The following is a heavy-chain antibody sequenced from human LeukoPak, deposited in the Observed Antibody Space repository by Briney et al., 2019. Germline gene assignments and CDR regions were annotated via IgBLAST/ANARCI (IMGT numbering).Heavy chain of an antibody. V-gene: IGHV7-4-1*02. Sequence: SVKVSCKASGYTFTSYAMNWVRQAPGQGLEWMGWINTNTGNPTYAQGFTGRFVFSLDTSVSTAYLQISSLKAEDTAVYYCARDLPLWFGESPPHDAFDIWGQGTMVTVSS. CDR1: GYTFTSYA. CDR2: INTNTGNP. D-gene: IGHD3-10*01. CDR3: ARDLPLWFGESPPHDAFDI. J-gene: IGHJ3*02.